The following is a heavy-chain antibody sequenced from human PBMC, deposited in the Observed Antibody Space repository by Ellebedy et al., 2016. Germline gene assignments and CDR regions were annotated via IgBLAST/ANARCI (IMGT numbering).Heavy chain of an antibody. V-gene: IGHV1-69*13. CDR3: ARSVGSGSYYRAEYFQH. Sequence: SVKVSCXASGGTFSSYAISWVRQAPGQGLEWMGGIIPIFGTANYAQKFQGRVTITADESTSTAYMELSSLRSEDTAVYYCARSVGSGSYYRAEYFQHWGQGTLVTVSS. J-gene: IGHJ1*01. D-gene: IGHD3-10*01. CDR2: IIPIFGTA. CDR1: GGTFSSYA.